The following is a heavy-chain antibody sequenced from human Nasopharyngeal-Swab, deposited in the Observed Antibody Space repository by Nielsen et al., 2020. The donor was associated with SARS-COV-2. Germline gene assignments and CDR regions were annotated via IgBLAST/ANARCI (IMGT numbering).Heavy chain of an antibody. CDR1: GGSISSYY. J-gene: IGHJ6*02. CDR3: AREVVPAAIPYYYYGMDV. D-gene: IGHD2-2*01. V-gene: IGHV4-59*08. CDR2: FYYSGST. Sequence: SETLSLTCTVSGGSISSYYWSWIRQPPGKGLEWIGYFYYSGSTNYNPSLKSRVTISVDTSKNQFSLKLSSVTAADTAVYYCAREVVPAAIPYYYYGMDVWGQGTTVTVSS.